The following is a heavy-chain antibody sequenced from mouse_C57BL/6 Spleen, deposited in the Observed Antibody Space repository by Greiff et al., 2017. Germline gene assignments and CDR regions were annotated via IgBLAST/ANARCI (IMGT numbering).Heavy chain of an antibody. CDR1: GFTFSNYW. V-gene: IGHV6-3*01. CDR3: TGLRGFAY. CDR2: IRLKSDNYAT. Sequence: DVMLVESGGGLVQPGGSMKLSCVASGFTFSNYWMNWVRQSPEKGLEWVAQIRLKSDNYATHYAESVKGRFTISRDDSKSSVYLQMNNLRAEDTGIYYCTGLRGFAYWGQGTLVTVSA. D-gene: IGHD1-1*01. J-gene: IGHJ3*01.